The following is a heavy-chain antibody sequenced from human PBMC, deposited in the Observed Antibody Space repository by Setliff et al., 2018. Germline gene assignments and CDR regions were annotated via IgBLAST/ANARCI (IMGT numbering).Heavy chain of an antibody. D-gene: IGHD6-19*01. CDR2: IIPIRGAA. V-gene: IGHV1-69*13. J-gene: IGHJ6*03. CDR1: GGTFSNSA. CDR3: ARGPSGWSSATSRYYFYMDV. Sequence: SVKVSCKAFGGTFSNSAINWVRQAPGQGLEWMGGIIPIRGAADYAQKFQGKVIITADGSTSTAYMEVTSLRSDDAAVYYCARGPSGWSSATSRYYFYMDVWGKGTTVTVSS.